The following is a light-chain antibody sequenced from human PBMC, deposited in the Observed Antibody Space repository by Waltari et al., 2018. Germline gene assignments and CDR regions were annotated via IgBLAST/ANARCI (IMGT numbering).Light chain of an antibody. V-gene: IGLV1-51*02. CDR3: GTWDAYLNAGI. CDR1: SSNIGTTY. CDR2: ETY. J-gene: IGLJ2*01. Sequence: QSVLTQPPSVSAAPGQKVSISCSGSSSNIGTTYVSWYQQLPGTAPKLLIYETYSRPSGIPGRFSGSRSGTSATLDITGLQTGDEADYYCGTWDAYLNAGIFGGGTKVTVL.